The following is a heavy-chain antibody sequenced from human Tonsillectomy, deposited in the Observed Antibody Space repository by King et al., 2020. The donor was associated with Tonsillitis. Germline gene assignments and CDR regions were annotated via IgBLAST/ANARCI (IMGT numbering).Heavy chain of an antibody. Sequence: VQLVESGGGLVQPGGSLNLSCAASGFTFSSYEMNWVRQAPGKGLEWVSSISSSGSTIYYADSVKGRFTISRDNAKNSPYLQMNSLRAEDTAIYYCARSQGVVIFYWYFDLWGRGTLVTVSS. V-gene: IGHV3-48*03. J-gene: IGHJ2*01. CDR2: ISSSGSTI. D-gene: IGHD3-3*01. CDR3: ARSQGVVIFYWYFDL. CDR1: GFTFSSYE.